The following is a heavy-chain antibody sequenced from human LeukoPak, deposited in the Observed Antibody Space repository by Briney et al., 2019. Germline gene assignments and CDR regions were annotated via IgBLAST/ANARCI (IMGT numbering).Heavy chain of an antibody. CDR1: GFTFSSYG. Sequence: PGGSLRLSCAASGFTFSSYGMHWVRQAPGKGLEWVAVISYDGSNKYYADSVKGRFTISRDNSKNTLYLQMNSLRAEDTAVYYCAKEGSSWGYYYMDVWGKGTTVTVSS. V-gene: IGHV3-30*18. D-gene: IGHD6-13*01. CDR3: AKEGSSWGYYYMDV. CDR2: ISYDGSNK. J-gene: IGHJ6*03.